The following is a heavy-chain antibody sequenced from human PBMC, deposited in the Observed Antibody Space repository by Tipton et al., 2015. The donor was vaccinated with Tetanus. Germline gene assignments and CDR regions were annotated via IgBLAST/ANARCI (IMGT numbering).Heavy chain of an antibody. Sequence: TLSLTCSVSDGSSRNYYWSWIRQPPGKGLEWIGNIYSSGSANYNPPLRSRVTISVAASKDRFSLKMISVTPADTAVYYCAGANYDFPKKGPFDSWGQGTLVIVSS. D-gene: IGHD3-3*01. CDR2: IYSSGSA. J-gene: IGHJ4*02. V-gene: IGHV4-59*01. CDR3: AGANYDFPKKGPFDS. CDR1: DGSSRNYY.